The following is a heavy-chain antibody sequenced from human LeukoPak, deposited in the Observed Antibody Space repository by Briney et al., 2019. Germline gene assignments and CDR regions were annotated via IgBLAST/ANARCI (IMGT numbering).Heavy chain of an antibody. CDR2: ISCDGSNK. J-gene: IGHJ4*02. Sequence: GGSLRLSCAASGFTFSSYAMHWVRQAPGKGLEWVAVISCDGSNKYYADSVKGRFTISRDNAKNTLYLQMNSLRAEDTAVYYCARGNYRSKGMKLAVGGATADYWGQGTLVTVSS. CDR3: ARGNYRSKGMKLAVGGATADY. V-gene: IGHV3-30-3*01. CDR1: GFTFSSYA. D-gene: IGHD1-26*01.